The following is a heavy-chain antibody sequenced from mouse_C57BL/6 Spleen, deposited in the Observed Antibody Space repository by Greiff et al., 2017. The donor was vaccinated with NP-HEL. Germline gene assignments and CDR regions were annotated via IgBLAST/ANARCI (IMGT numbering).Heavy chain of an antibody. Sequence: VQLQQSGPELVKPGASVKISCKASGYTFTDYYMNWVKQSHGKSLEWIGDINPNNGGTSYNQKFKGKATLTVDKSSSTAYMELRSLTSEDSAVYYCARSSYDGYYGYFDVWGTGTTVTVSS. CDR1: GYTFTDYY. V-gene: IGHV1-26*01. CDR2: INPNNGGT. J-gene: IGHJ1*03. D-gene: IGHD2-3*01. CDR3: ARSSYDGYYGYFDV.